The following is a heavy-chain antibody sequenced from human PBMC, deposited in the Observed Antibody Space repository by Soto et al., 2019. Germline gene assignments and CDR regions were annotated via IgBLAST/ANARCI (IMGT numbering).Heavy chain of an antibody. D-gene: IGHD3-3*01. CDR1: GFTFSSYG. CDR2: ISYDGSNK. J-gene: IGHJ3*02. CDR3: AKELDTIFGVVTNAFDI. Sequence: GGSLRLSCAASGFTFSSYGMHWVRQAPGKGLEWVAVISYDGSNKYYADSVKGRFTISRDNSKNTLYLQMNSLRAEDTAVYYCAKELDTIFGVVTNAFDIWGQGTMVTVSS. V-gene: IGHV3-30*18.